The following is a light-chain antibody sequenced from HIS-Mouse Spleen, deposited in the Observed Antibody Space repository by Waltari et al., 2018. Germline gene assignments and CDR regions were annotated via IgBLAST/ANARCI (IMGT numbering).Light chain of an antibody. J-gene: IGLJ2*01. CDR2: QGS. CDR1: KLGDKY. V-gene: IGLV3-1*01. CDR3: QAWDSSTVV. Sequence: SYELTQPPSVSVSPGQTASITCSGDKLGDKYACWYQQKPGQSPVLVIYQGSKRPSGIPERFAGSNSGNTDTLTISGTQAMDEADYYCQAWDSSTVVFGGGTKLTVL.